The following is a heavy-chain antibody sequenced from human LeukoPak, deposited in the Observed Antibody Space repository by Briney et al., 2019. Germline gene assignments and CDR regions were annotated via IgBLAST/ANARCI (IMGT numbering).Heavy chain of an antibody. D-gene: IGHD3-22*01. CDR1: GYTLTDFS. CDR3: ATLDSYYDNSGRPLVPD. Sequence: AALKVSCNISGYTLTDFSMHWVRQAPGKGLEWMGGFNREDDEAIYAPHFQGRVTVTEDTSTDTAYMELSSLRSEDTAVYYCATLDSYYDNSGRPLVPDWGQGTLVTVSS. V-gene: IGHV1-24*01. J-gene: IGHJ4*02. CDR2: FNREDDEA.